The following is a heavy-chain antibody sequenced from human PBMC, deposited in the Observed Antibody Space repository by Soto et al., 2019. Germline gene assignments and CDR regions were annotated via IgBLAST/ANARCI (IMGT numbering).Heavy chain of an antibody. CDR1: GGSFSDSY. V-gene: IGHV4-34*01. CDR2: ITQSGST. CDR3: TSHRFYDGSRYEPLDI. J-gene: IGHJ3*02. D-gene: IGHD3-22*01. Sequence: PSETLSLTCAVYGGSFSDSYWSWIRQTPGRGLEWIGEITQSGSTNYNPSLKSRVTISVDTSKNQFSLKLASVTAADTAVYYCTSHRFYDGSRYEPLDIWGQGTTVTVSS.